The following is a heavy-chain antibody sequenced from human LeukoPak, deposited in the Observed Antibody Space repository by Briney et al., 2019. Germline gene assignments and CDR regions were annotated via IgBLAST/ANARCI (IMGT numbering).Heavy chain of an antibody. CDR1: GGSFSGYY. J-gene: IGHJ4*02. D-gene: IGHD6-6*01. V-gene: IGHV4-34*01. Sequence: PSETLSLTCAVYGGSFSGYYWSWIRQPPGKGLEWIGEINHSGSTNYNPSLKSRVTISVDTSKNQFSLKLSSVTAADTAVYYCAAHRRIAAKLSDYWGQGTLVTVSS. CDR2: INHSGST. CDR3: AAHRRIAAKLSDY.